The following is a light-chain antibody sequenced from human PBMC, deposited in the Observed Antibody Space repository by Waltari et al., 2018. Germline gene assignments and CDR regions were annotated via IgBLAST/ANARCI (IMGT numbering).Light chain of an antibody. CDR2: GNN. J-gene: IGLJ3*02. Sequence: QSVLTQPPSMSGAPGQRVPIPCTVSSSNIGSGHDVHWSQVFPGTAPKLLIYGNNNRPSGVPDRFSGSKSDTSASLAIGGLQAEDEADYYCQSFDIRLSGGVVFGGGTKVTVL. CDR3: QSFDIRLSGGVV. V-gene: IGLV1-40*01. CDR1: SSNIGSGHD.